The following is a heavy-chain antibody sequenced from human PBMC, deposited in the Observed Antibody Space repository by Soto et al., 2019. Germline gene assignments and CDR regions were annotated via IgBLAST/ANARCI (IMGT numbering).Heavy chain of an antibody. V-gene: IGHV3-23*01. CDR3: VKNSGWFNT. CDR1: GFTFGTTD. D-gene: IGHD3-10*01. CDR2: IDGSGGIT. Sequence: QLLQSGGGLVQPGGSLTLSCAASGFTFGTTDMSLVRQAPGEGLEWVSNIDGSGGITYYADSVQGRFTISRDNSRNTVYLQMNSLRGDDTALYYCVKNSGWFNTWGQGALVTVSS. J-gene: IGHJ5*02.